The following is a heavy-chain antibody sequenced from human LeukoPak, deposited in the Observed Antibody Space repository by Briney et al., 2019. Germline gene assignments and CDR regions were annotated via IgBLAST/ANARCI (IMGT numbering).Heavy chain of an antibody. J-gene: IGHJ6*02. CDR1: GYTFTSYG. CDR2: ISAYNGNT. Sequence: ASVTVSCTASGYTFTSYGISWVRQAPGQGLEWMGWISAYNGNTNYAQKLQGRVTMTTDTSTSTAYMELRSLRSDDTAVYYCARREGSSWSDDYYYGMDVWGQGTTVTVSS. CDR3: ARREGSSWSDDYYYGMDV. V-gene: IGHV1-18*01. D-gene: IGHD6-13*01.